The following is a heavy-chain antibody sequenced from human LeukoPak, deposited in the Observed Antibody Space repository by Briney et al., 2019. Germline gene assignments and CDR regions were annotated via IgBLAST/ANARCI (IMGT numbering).Heavy chain of an antibody. D-gene: IGHD3-16*02. CDR1: GFSLSTTGMC. CDR3: ARVKSDLELAFRYSYMDV. J-gene: IGHJ6*03. V-gene: IGHV2-70*11. CDR2: IDWDEDK. Sequence: ESGPALVKPTQTLTLTCSLSGFSLSTTGMCVSWIRQPPGKAPEWLARIDWDEDKYYSTSLKTRLTISKDTSKNQVVLTMTNLDPVDSATYYCARVKSDLELAFRYSYMDVWGKGTTVTVSS.